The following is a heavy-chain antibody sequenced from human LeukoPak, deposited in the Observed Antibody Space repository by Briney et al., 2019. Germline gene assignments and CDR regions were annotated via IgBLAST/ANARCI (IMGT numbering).Heavy chain of an antibody. CDR1: GFTFSSYG. Sequence: GGSLRLSCAASGFTFSSYGMHWVRQAPGKGLEWVANLKQDGTEKYYVDSVKGRFIVSRDNAKNSLYLEMNSLRAEDTAVYYCARAGWGSYRADYWGQGTLVTVSS. J-gene: IGHJ4*02. CDR2: LKQDGTEK. CDR3: ARAGWGSYRADY. V-gene: IGHV3-7*01. D-gene: IGHD3-16*02.